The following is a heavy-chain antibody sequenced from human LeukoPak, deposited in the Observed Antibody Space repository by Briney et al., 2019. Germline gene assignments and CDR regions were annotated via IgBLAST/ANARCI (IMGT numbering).Heavy chain of an antibody. CDR1: GFTFSNAW. CDR2: IKSKTDGGTT. CDR3: TTRGLLFDY. Sequence: GGSLRLSCAASGFTFSNAWMNWVRQAPGKGLEWVCRIKSKTDGGTTDYAAPVKGRFTISRDDSKNTLYLQMNSLKTEDTAVYYCTTRGLLFDYWGQGTLVTVSS. V-gene: IGHV3-15*07. D-gene: IGHD5-18*01. J-gene: IGHJ4*02.